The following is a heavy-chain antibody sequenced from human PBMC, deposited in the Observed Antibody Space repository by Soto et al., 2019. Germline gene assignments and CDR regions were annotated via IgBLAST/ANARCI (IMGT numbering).Heavy chain of an antibody. V-gene: IGHV3-23*01. Sequence: GGSLRLSCAASGFTFSSYAMSWVRQAPGKGLEWVSAISGSGGSTYYADSVKGRFTISRDNSKNTLYLQMNSLRAEDTAVYYCAKNGIYGSGSYGAYYYYYMDVWGKGTTVTVSS. D-gene: IGHD3-10*01. CDR3: AKNGIYGSGSYGAYYYYYMDV. J-gene: IGHJ6*03. CDR2: ISGSGGST. CDR1: GFTFSSYA.